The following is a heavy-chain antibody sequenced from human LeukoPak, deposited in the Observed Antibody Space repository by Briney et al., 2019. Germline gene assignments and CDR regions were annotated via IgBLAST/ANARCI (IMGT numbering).Heavy chain of an antibody. CDR3: VRGVLANHYSVAFYFDY. J-gene: IGHJ4*02. CDR2: IRFDGSNK. D-gene: IGHD3-16*02. V-gene: IGHV3-30*02. Sequence: GGSLRLSCAASGFTFSNYGVHWVRQAPGKGLEWVAFIRFDGSNKYYADSVKGRFTISRDNAKNSLYLQMNSLRAEDTAVYYCVRGVLANHYSVAFYFDYWGQGTLVTVSS. CDR1: GFTFSNYG.